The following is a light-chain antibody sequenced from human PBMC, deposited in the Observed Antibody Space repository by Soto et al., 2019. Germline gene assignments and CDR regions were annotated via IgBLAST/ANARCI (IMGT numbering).Light chain of an antibody. CDR3: QQRSNWIT. V-gene: IGKV3D-20*02. Sequence: EIVLTQSPGTLSLSPGERATLSCRASQSVSSSYLAWYQQKPGQAPRLLISGASSRATGIPARFSGSGSGTDFILTISSLEPEDFAIYYCQQRSNWITFGQGTRLEIK. J-gene: IGKJ5*01. CDR1: QSVSSSY. CDR2: GAS.